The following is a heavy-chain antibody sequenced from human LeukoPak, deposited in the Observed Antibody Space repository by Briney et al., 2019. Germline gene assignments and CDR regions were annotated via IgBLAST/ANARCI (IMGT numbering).Heavy chain of an antibody. CDR2: IYPPDSDT. CDR3: ARHNPNRGGDY. Sequence: GESLQISCTGSGYSFISYWIGWVRQMPGKGLELMGIIYPPDSDTKYSPSFQGRVSISVDKSISTAYLQWNSLEASDTAIYYCARHNPNRGGDYWGQGTLVTVSS. D-gene: IGHD3-10*01. J-gene: IGHJ4*02. CDR1: GYSFISYW. V-gene: IGHV5-51*01.